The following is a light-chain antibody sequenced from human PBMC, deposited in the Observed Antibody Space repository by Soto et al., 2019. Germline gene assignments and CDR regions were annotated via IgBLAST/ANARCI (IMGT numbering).Light chain of an antibody. Sequence: SALTQPAAVSGSPGQSITISCTGTSSDVGCYNYVSWYQQHPGKAPKLMIYDVSNRPSGVSNRFSGSKSGDTASLTISGLQTEDEADYYCTSYTSTSTHGFGTGTKFTVL. J-gene: IGLJ1*01. CDR2: DVS. CDR1: SSDVGCYNY. V-gene: IGLV2-14*01. CDR3: TSYTSTSTHG.